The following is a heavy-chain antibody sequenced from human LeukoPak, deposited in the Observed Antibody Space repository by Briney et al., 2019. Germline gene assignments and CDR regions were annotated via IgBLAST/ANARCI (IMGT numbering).Heavy chain of an antibody. CDR1: GGSISNYY. CDR3: ARRRAVPGFYYFDY. Sequence: SETLSLTCTVSGGSISNYYWTWIRQPPGKGLEWIGYIYYSGSTKYNPPLRSRVTISVDTSKNQFSLKLSSLTAADTAVYYCARRRAVPGFYYFDYWGQGALVTVSS. J-gene: IGHJ4*02. D-gene: IGHD2/OR15-2a*01. V-gene: IGHV4-59*08. CDR2: IYYSGST.